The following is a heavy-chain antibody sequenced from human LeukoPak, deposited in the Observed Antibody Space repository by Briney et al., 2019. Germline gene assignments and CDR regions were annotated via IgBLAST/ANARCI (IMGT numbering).Heavy chain of an antibody. V-gene: IGHV4-34*01. Sequence: SETLSLTCAVYGGSFSGYYWSWIRRPPGKGLEWIGEINHSGSTNYNPSLKSRVTISVDTSKNQFSLKLSSVTAADTAVYYCARVGAGPYYYDSSGYSDALDIWGQGTMVTVSS. CDR1: GGSFSGYY. J-gene: IGHJ3*02. D-gene: IGHD3-22*01. CDR3: ARVGAGPYYYDSSGYSDALDI. CDR2: INHSGST.